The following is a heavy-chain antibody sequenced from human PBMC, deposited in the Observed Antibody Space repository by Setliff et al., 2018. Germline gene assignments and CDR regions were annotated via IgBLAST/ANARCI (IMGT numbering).Heavy chain of an antibody. D-gene: IGHD2-2*01. CDR1: GFTFSDYY. CDR2: ISSSGSTI. Sequence: LRLSCAASGFTFSDYYMSWIRQAPGKGLEWVSYISSSGSTIYYADSVKGRFTISRDNSKTTLYLQMNSLRAEDTAVYYCARDQFSVIWDQLLNYFDYWGQGTLVTVSS. CDR3: ARDQFSVIWDQLLNYFDY. V-gene: IGHV3-11*04. J-gene: IGHJ4*02.